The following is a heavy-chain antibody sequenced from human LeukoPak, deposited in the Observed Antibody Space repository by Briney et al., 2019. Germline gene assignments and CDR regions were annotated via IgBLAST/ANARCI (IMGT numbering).Heavy chain of an antibody. CDR3: AKDNTYYYASGSYYFYFDY. CDR1: KFTYGNYG. J-gene: IGHJ4*02. CDR2: IRYDGSNK. V-gene: IGHV3-30*02. D-gene: IGHD3-10*01. Sequence: GGSLRLSCVASKFTYGNYGMHWVHQTPGKDLEWVAFIRYDGSNKYYADSVKGRFTISRDNSKNTLYLQMDSLRAEDTAVYYCAKDNTYYYASGSYYFYFDYWGQGTLVTVSS.